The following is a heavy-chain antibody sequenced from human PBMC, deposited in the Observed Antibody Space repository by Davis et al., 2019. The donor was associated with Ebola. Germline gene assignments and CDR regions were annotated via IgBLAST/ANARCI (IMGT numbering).Heavy chain of an antibody. J-gene: IGHJ4*02. CDR1: GGSISSYY. CDR3: AREATTGGYFDY. V-gene: IGHV4-59*01. D-gene: IGHD4-17*01. CDR2: IYYSGST. Sequence: SETLSLTCTVSGGSISSYYWSWIRQPPGKGLEWIGYIYYSGSTNYNPSLKSRLTISVDTSKNQFSLKLSSVTAADTAVYYCAREATTGGYFDYWGQGTLATVSS.